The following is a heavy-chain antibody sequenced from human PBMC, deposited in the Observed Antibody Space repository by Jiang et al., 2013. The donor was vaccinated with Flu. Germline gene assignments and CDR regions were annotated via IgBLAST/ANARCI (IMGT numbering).Heavy chain of an antibody. D-gene: IGHD3-22*01. CDR3: ASSYYDSSGYYYSWFDP. Sequence: TLSLTCAVYGGSFSGYYWSWIRQPPGKGLEWIGEINHSGSTNYNPSLKSRVTISVDTSKNQFSLKLSSVTAADTAVYYCASSYYDSSGYYYSWFDPWGQGTLVTVSS. J-gene: IGHJ5*02. V-gene: IGHV4-34*01. CDR1: GGSFSGYY. CDR2: INHSGST.